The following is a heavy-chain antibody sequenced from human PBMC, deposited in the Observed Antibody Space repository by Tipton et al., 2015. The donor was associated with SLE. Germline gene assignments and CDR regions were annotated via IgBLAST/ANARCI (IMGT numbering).Heavy chain of an antibody. V-gene: IGHV3-43*01. CDR1: GFTFDDYT. CDR2: ISWDGGST. J-gene: IGHJ5*02. CDR3: AKDLDSSSST. D-gene: IGHD6-13*01. Sequence: SLRLSCVASGFTFDDYTMHWVRQAPGKGLEWVSLISWDGGSTYYADSVKGRFTISRDNSKNTLYLQMNSLRAEDTAVYYCAKDLDSSSSTWGQGTLVTVSS.